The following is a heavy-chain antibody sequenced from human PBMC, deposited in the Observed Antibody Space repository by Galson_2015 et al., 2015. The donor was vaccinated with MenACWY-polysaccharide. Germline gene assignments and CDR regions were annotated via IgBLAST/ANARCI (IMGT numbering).Heavy chain of an antibody. CDR3: ARRPVAAAMGGVYDY. J-gene: IGHJ4*02. D-gene: IGHD2-2*01. Sequence: PALVKPTQTLTLTCSFSGFSLSSSGVGVGWIRQPPGRALEWLALIYGDDDKRYSLSLQSRLTITKDISKNQVVLIMTTMDPVDTATYYCARRPVAAAMGGVYDYWGQGILVTVSS. V-gene: IGHV2-5*02. CDR1: GFSLSSSGVG. CDR2: IYGDDDK.